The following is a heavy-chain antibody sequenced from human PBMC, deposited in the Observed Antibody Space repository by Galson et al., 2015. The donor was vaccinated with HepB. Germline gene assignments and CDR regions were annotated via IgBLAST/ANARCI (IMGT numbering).Heavy chain of an antibody. J-gene: IGHJ4*02. Sequence: ETLSLTCTVSGGSISSYYWSWIRQPPGKGLEWIGYIYYSGSTNYNPSLKSRVTISVDTSKNQFSLKLSSVTAADTAVYYCARGGGYCSSTSCYLGEFDYWGQGTLVTVSS. CDR2: IYYSGST. CDR1: GGSISSYY. D-gene: IGHD2-2*01. V-gene: IGHV4-59*01. CDR3: ARGGGYCSSTSCYLGEFDY.